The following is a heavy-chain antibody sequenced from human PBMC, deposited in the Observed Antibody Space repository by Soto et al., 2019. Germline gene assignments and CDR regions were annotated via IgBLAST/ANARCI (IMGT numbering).Heavy chain of an antibody. D-gene: IGHD3-9*01. J-gene: IGHJ6*02. V-gene: IGHV1-18*01. CDR1: GYTFTSYG. Sequence: ASVKVSCKASGYTFTSYGISWVRQAPGQGLEWMGWISAYNGNTNYAQKLQGRVTMTTDTSTSTAYMELRSLRSDDTAVYYCARDGAYYDILTGYYTSYYYYGIDVCGQGPTVTVYS. CDR2: ISAYNGNT. CDR3: ARDGAYYDILTGYYTSYYYYGIDV.